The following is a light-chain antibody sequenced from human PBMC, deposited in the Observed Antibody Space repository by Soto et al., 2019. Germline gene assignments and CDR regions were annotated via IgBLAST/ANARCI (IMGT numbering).Light chain of an antibody. CDR3: QSYDSSLNSYV. V-gene: IGLV1-40*01. J-gene: IGLJ1*01. CDR1: SSNIGAGYD. Sequence: QPVLTQSPSVSGAPGQRVTIPCTGSSSNIGAGYDVHWYQQLPGTAPKLLIYANSNRPSGVPDRFSASKSGTSASLAITGLQAEDEADYYCQSYDSSLNSYVFGTGTKLTVL. CDR2: ANS.